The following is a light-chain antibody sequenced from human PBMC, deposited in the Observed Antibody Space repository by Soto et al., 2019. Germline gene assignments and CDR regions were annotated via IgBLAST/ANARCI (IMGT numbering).Light chain of an antibody. CDR3: QQYYHWPVT. V-gene: IGKV3-15*01. Sequence: EILMPQSPHTLSVSPGGRVTLSYRASRTVSNRLAWYQHKPGQAARLLISGASTGATGIPPRFRGSGSGTEFTLTVDTLQSEEIAIYYCQQYYHWPVTFGGGTKVDIK. CDR1: RTVSNR. CDR2: GAS. J-gene: IGKJ4*01.